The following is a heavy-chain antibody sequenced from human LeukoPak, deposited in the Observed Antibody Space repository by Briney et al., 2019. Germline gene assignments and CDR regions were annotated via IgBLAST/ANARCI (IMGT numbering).Heavy chain of an antibody. J-gene: IGHJ4*02. Sequence: GGSLRLSCAASGFTFSSYEMNWVRQAPGKGLEWVSYISSSGSTIYYADSVKGRFTISRDNAKNSLYLQMNSLRAEDTAVYYCARASYYDTIVYWGQGTLVTVSS. D-gene: IGHD3-22*01. CDR3: ARASYYDTIVY. CDR2: ISSSGSTI. V-gene: IGHV3-48*03. CDR1: GFTFSSYE.